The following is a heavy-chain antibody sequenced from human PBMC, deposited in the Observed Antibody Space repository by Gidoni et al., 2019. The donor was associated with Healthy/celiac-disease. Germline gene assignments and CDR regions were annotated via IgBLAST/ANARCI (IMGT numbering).Heavy chain of an antibody. D-gene: IGHD2-2*01. CDR1: GGSISRGGSS. V-gene: IGHV4-31*03. CDR2: IYYSGGA. CDR3: AKSPYCSSTSCYSGWFDP. Sequence: QVQLQESGPGLVKPSQTLSLTCTVSGGSISRGGSSWLWIRQHPGKGLEWIGYIYYSGGAYYNPSLKSRVTISVATSKNQFSLKLSSVTAADTAVYYCAKSPYCSSTSCYSGWFDPWGQGTLVTVSS. J-gene: IGHJ5*02.